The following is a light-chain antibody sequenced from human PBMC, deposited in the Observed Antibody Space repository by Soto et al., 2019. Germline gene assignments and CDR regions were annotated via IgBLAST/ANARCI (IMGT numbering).Light chain of an antibody. Sequence: EIVMTQSPATLSVSPGERATLSCRASQSVSSNLAWYQQKPGQAPRLLIYGASTRATGIPARFSGSGSGTEFTLTIGSLQSEDFALYYCQQYNNWPLYTFGQGTRLEIK. CDR2: GAS. J-gene: IGKJ2*01. CDR3: QQYNNWPLYT. CDR1: QSVSSN. V-gene: IGKV3-15*01.